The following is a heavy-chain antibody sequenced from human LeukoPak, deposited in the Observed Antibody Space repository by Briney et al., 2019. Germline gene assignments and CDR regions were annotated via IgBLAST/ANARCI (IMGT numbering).Heavy chain of an antibody. CDR3: ASRGYSYGEFDY. CDR2: IYHSGST. Sequence: SETLSLTCTVSGYSISSGYYWGWIRQPPGKGLEWIGSIYHSGSTYYNPSLKSRVTISVDTSKNQFSLKLSSVTAADTAVYYCASRGYSYGEFDYWGQGTLVTVSS. J-gene: IGHJ4*02. CDR1: GYSISSGYY. V-gene: IGHV4-38-2*02. D-gene: IGHD5-18*01.